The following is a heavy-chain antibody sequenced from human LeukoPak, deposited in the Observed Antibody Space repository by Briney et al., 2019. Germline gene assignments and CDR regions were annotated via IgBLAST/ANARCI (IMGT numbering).Heavy chain of an antibody. CDR2: ISSSSSYI. CDR3: ARDRHTTVTTISY. CDR1: GFTFSSYS. Sequence: GGSLRLSCAASGFTFSSYSMNWVRQAPGKGLEWVSSISSSSSYIYYADSVKGRFTISRDNAKNSLYLQMNSLRAEDTAVYYCARDRHTTVTTISYWGQGTLVTVSS. V-gene: IGHV3-21*01. J-gene: IGHJ4*02. D-gene: IGHD4-17*01.